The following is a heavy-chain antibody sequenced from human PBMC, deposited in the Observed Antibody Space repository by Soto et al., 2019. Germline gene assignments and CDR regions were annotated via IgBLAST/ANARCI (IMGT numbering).Heavy chain of an antibody. V-gene: IGHV3-30-3*01. J-gene: IGHJ4*02. CDR3: ARKTARGYGDYFVY. CDR2: ISYDGGNK. Sequence: QVQLVESGGGVVQPGRSLTLSCTASGFTFSTYAMHWVRQARGKGLEWVALISYDGGNKYYADSVKGRFTISRDDSKNALYLQMNSLRAEDTAVYYCARKTARGYGDYFVYWGQGTLVTVSS. CDR1: GFTFSTYA. D-gene: IGHD4-17*01.